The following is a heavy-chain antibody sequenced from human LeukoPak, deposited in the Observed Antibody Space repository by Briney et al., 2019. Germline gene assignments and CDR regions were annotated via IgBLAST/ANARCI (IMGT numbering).Heavy chain of an antibody. V-gene: IGHV4-59*12. CDR3: ARANFWSGYAHYYYYGMDV. D-gene: IGHD3-3*01. CDR2: IYYSGST. J-gene: IGHJ6*02. Sequence: PSETLSLTCTVSGGSISSYYWSWIRQPPGKGLEWIGYIYYSGSTNYNPSLKSRVTISVDTSKNQFSLKLSSVTAADTAVYYCARANFWSGYAHYYYYGMDVWGQGTTVTVSS. CDR1: GGSISSYY.